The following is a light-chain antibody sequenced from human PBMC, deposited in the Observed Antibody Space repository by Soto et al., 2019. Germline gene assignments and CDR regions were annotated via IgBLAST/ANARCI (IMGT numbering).Light chain of an antibody. CDR2: DAS. CDR1: QTISAY. CDR3: QQSDSTPYT. J-gene: IGKJ2*01. Sequence: DIQITQSQTSLSASVVDRVTITCRASQTISAYLNWYLQKPGKAPRLLIYDASRLLSGVPSRFSGSGSGTDFTLTIASLQPEDFSTYYCQQSDSTPYTFGQGTKVDI. V-gene: IGKV1-39*01.